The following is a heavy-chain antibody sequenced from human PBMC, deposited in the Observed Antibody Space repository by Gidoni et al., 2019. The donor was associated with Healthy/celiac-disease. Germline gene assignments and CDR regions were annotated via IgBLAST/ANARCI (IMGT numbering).Heavy chain of an antibody. CDR2: ISSSSSYI. V-gene: IGHV3-21*01. CDR3: ARGGTMIVVARDWFDP. Sequence: EVQLVESGGGLVKPGGSLRLSCAASGFTFSSYSMNWVRQAPGKGLDWVSSISSSSSYIYYADSVKGRFTISRDNAKNSLYLQMNSLRAEDTAVYYCARGGTMIVVARDWFDPWGQGTLVTVSS. J-gene: IGHJ5*02. CDR1: GFTFSSYS. D-gene: IGHD3-22*01.